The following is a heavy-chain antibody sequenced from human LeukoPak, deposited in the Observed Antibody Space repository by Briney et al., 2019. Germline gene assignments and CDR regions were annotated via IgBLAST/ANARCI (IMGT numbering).Heavy chain of an antibody. J-gene: IGHJ3*02. V-gene: IGHV4-34*01. CDR1: GGSFSGYY. CDR3: ARGRRKQWLAFIDAFDI. Sequence: KPSETLSLTCAVYGGSFSGYYWSWIRQPPGKGLEWIGEINHSGSTNYNPSLKSRVTISVDTSKNQFSLKLSSVTAADTAVYYCARGRRKQWLAFIDAFDIWGQGTMVTASS. D-gene: IGHD6-19*01. CDR2: INHSGST.